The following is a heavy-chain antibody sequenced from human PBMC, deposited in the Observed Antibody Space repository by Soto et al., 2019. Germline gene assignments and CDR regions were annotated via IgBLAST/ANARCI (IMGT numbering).Heavy chain of an antibody. CDR3: AKCRVIAARPGWFDP. D-gene: IGHD6-6*01. J-gene: IGHJ5*02. CDR2: ISGSGGST. Sequence: PGGSLRLSCAASGFTLSSYHMDWVRQAPGKGLEWVSAISGSGGSTYYADSVKGRFTISRDNSKNTLYLQMNSLRAEDTAVYYCAKCRVIAARPGWFDPWGQGTLVTVSS. CDR1: GFTLSSYH. V-gene: IGHV3-23*01.